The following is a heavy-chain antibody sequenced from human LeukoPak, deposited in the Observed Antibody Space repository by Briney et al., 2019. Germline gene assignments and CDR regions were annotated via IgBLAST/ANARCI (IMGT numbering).Heavy chain of an antibody. J-gene: IGHJ4*02. D-gene: IGHD2-21*02. CDR3: AKDYPTASSVTAPLFDS. V-gene: IGHV3-48*01. CDR1: GFTFSSHS. Sequence: GGSLRLSCAASGFTFSSHSMNWVHQAPGKGLEWVSYISSSSSTIYYADSVKGRFTISRDNSKNTLYLQMNSLSAEDTATYHCAKDYPTASSVTAPLFDSWGQGILVTVSS. CDR2: ISSSSSTI.